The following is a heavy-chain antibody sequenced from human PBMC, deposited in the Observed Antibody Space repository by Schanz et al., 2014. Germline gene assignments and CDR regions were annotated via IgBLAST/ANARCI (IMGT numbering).Heavy chain of an antibody. CDR3: ARKAPDYYASGSKNWFDP. CDR1: GASITSSHW. CDR2: IYHSGNT. J-gene: IGHJ5*02. D-gene: IGHD3-10*01. V-gene: IGHV4-4*02. Sequence: QVQLQESGPGLLKPSGTLSLTCAVSGASITSSHWWSWVRQPPGKGLEWIGEIYHSGNTNYNPSLRSRVTILVDTSKNQFSLKLYSVTAADTAVYYCARKAPDYYASGSKNWFDPWGQGTLVTVSS.